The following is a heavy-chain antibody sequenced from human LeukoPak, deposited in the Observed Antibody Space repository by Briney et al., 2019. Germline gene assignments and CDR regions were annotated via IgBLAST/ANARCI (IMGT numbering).Heavy chain of an antibody. D-gene: IGHD2-15*01. Sequence: GGSLRLSCAASGFRFSSYGMHWVRQDPGKGLEWVAVISYDGSNKYYADSVKGRFTISRDNSKNTLYLQMNSLRAEDTAVYYCAKRAASSSRYGMDVWGQGTTVTVSS. J-gene: IGHJ6*02. CDR1: GFRFSSYG. V-gene: IGHV3-30*18. CDR2: ISYDGSNK. CDR3: AKRAASSSRYGMDV.